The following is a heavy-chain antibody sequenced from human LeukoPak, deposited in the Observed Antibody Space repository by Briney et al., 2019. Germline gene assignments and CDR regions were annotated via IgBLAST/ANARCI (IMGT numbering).Heavy chain of an antibody. CDR2: IYGDGSFT. Sequence: GGSLRLSCAASGFTFSNFWMHWVRQAPGKGLVWVALIYGDGSFTRYADSVKGRFTISRDNAKNSLYLQMNSLRAEDTAVYYCARGHRDRRTGFDPWGQGTLVTVSS. J-gene: IGHJ5*02. D-gene: IGHD1-1*01. V-gene: IGHV3-74*01. CDR3: ARGHRDRRTGFDP. CDR1: GFTFSNFW.